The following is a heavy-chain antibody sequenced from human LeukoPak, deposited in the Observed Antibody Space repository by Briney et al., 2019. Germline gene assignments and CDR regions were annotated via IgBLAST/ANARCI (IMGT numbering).Heavy chain of an antibody. CDR3: ARGTGAAAGTIDY. D-gene: IGHD6-13*01. Sequence: LXLXXXXSGFXXXSYAMSWVRQAPGKGLEWVSAISGSGGSTYYADSVKRRFTISRDNSKNTLYLQMNSLRAEATAVYYCARGTGAAAGTIDYWGQGTLVTVSS. J-gene: IGHJ4*02. CDR2: ISGSGGST. V-gene: IGHV3-23*01. CDR1: GFXXXSYA.